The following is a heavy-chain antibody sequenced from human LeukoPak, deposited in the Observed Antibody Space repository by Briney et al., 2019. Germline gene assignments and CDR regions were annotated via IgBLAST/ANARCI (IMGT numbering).Heavy chain of an antibody. CDR3: ARDPDTVGYSSWFDP. CDR1: GGTFSSYA. CDR2: IIPIFGTA. V-gene: IGHV1-69*13. J-gene: IGHJ5*02. Sequence: ASVTVSCKASGGTFSSYAISWVRQAPGQGLEWMGGIIPIFGTANYAQKFQGRVTITADESTSTAYMELSSLRSEDTAVYYCARDPDTVGYSSWFDPWGQGTLVTVSS. D-gene: IGHD5-18*01.